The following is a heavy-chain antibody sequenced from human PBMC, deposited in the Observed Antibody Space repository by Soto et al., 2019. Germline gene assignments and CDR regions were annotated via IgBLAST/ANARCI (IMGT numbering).Heavy chain of an antibody. D-gene: IGHD3-16*01. CDR3: AREGGESSDGLYYFDT. CDR1: GGSTSSDNY. Sequence: SETLSLTCTVSGGSTSSDNYWSWIRQPPGKGLEWIGHIYYSGNTDYNPSLKSRLAISIDTSKNQFSLKLSSVTAADTAVYFCAREGGESSDGLYYFDTWGQGSLVTVSS. J-gene: IGHJ4*02. V-gene: IGHV4-30-4*01. CDR2: IYYSGNT.